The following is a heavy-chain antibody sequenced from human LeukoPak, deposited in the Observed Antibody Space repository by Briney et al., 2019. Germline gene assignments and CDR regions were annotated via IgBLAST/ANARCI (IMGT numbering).Heavy chain of an antibody. D-gene: IGHD6-13*01. Sequence: KPSETLSLTCTVSGYSISSGYFWGWIRQPPGKGLEWIGVYHVGTTDYNPSLKSRVTISVDRSKNQMSLKLSSVTAADTAVYYCARCLGFLIGSSWYPDAFGIWGQGTMVTVSS. CDR3: ARCLGFLIGSSWYPDAFGI. J-gene: IGHJ3*02. CDR1: GYSISSGYF. V-gene: IGHV4-38-2*02. CDR2: VYHVGTT.